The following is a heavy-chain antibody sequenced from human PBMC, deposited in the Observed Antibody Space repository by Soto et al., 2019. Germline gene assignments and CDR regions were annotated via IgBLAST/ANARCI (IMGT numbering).Heavy chain of an antibody. D-gene: IGHD3-10*01. Sequence: SETLSLTCTISGGSISSYYWSWIRQPPGKGLEWVGYIYYSGSTNYNPSLKSRVTISVDTSKNQFSLKLSSVTAADTAVYYCARYGSGTYNSWGQGTLVTVSS. J-gene: IGHJ4*02. CDR3: ARYGSGTYNS. CDR2: IYYSGST. V-gene: IGHV4-59*01. CDR1: GGSISSYY.